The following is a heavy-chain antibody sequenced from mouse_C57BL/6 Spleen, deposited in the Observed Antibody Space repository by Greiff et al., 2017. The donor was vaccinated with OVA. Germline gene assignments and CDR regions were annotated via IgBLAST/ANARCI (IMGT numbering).Heavy chain of an antibody. D-gene: IGHD4-1*01. CDR2: INPSNGGT. J-gene: IGHJ4*01. CDR3: ARCLTGTGAMDY. CDR1: GYTFTSYW. Sequence: VQLQQSGTELVKPGASVKLSCKASGYTFTSYWMHWVKQRPGQGLEWIGNINPSNGGTNYNEKFKSKATLTVDKSSSTAYMQLSSLTSEDSAVYYCARCLTGTGAMDYWGQGTSVTVSS. V-gene: IGHV1-53*01.